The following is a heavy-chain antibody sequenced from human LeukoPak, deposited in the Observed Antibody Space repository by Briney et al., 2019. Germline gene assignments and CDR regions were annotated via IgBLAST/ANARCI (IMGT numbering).Heavy chain of an antibody. CDR1: GFTFTNYA. D-gene: IGHD3-22*01. Sequence: GGSLRLSCAASGFTFTNYAISWVRQAPGKGLEWVSGISGSGDTTLYTDSVKGRFTISRDSSKNTLYLQMHSLRAEDTAVYYCARHRDSSGYNFVLDAVDIWGQGTKVTVSS. V-gene: IGHV3-23*01. CDR2: ISGSGDTT. CDR3: ARHRDSSGYNFVLDAVDI. J-gene: IGHJ3*02.